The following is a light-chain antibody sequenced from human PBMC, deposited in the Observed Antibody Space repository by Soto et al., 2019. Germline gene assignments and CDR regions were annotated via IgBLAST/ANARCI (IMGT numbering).Light chain of an antibody. V-gene: IGKV3-20*01. J-gene: IGKJ3*01. CDR2: DAS. CDR3: QQYGSAPFT. Sequence: EIVLTQSPGTLSLSPGERATVSCRASQSVASSHLAWYRQKPGQTPRLLIYDASSRATGIPDRVSCSGSGTDFTLTISRLEPEGFAVYYCQQYGSAPFTFGPGTKVDIK. CDR1: QSVASSH.